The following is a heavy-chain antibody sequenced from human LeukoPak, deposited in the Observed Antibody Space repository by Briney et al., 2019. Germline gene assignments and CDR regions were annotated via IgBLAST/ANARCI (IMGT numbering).Heavy chain of an antibody. V-gene: IGHV2-5*02. CDR3: AHRRYYYDSSGPEAFDI. D-gene: IGHD3-22*01. CDR1: GFSLSTSGVG. J-gene: IGHJ3*02. Sequence: SGPTLVNPTQTLTLTCTFSGFSLSTSGVGVGWIRQPPGKALEWLAIIYWDDDKRYSPSLKSGLTITKDTSKNQVVLTVTNMDPVDTATYYCAHRRYYYDSSGPEAFDIWGQGTMVTVSS. CDR2: IYWDDDK.